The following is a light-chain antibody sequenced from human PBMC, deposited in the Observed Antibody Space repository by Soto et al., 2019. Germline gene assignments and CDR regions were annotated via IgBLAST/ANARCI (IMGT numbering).Light chain of an antibody. CDR3: QQCYSTPLT. J-gene: IGKJ4*01. CDR1: QSISSY. CDR2: AAS. V-gene: IGKV1-39*01. Sequence: DIQMTQSPSSVSASVGDRVTIAFRASQSISSYLNWYQQKPGKAPKLLIYAASSLQSGVPSRFSGSGSGTDFTLTISSLQPEDFATYYCQQCYSTPLTFGGGTKVDIK.